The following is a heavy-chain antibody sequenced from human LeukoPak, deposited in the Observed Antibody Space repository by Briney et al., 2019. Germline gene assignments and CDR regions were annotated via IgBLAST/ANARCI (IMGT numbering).Heavy chain of an antibody. D-gene: IGHD3-10*01. Sequence: SETLSLTCAVDGGSFSGYYCSWIRQSPGKGLEWLGEINHSGSTNYNPSLKSRVSISIDTSKNQFSLRLRSVTAADTAVYYCARSAVRGVALLGSWGRGTLVTVSS. CDR2: INHSGST. CDR1: GGSFSGYY. CDR3: ARSAVRGVALLGS. V-gene: IGHV4-34*01. J-gene: IGHJ5*02.